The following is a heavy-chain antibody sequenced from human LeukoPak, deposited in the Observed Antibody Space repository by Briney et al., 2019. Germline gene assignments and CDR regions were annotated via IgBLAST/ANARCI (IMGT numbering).Heavy chain of an antibody. Sequence: RASETLSLTCTVSGGSISSGGYYWSWIRQHPGKGLVWIGYIYYSGSTYYNPSLKSRVTISVDTSKNQFSLKLSSVTAADTAVYYCARGTYLVPDFDCWGQGTLVTVSS. J-gene: IGHJ4*02. CDR3: ARGTYLVPDFDC. CDR1: GGSISSGGYY. V-gene: IGHV4-31*03. CDR2: IYYSGST. D-gene: IGHD2-2*01.